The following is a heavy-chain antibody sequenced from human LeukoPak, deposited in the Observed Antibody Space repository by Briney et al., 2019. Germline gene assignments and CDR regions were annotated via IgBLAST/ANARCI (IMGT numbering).Heavy chain of an antibody. J-gene: IGHJ5*02. CDR1: GYSFTDYY. Sequence: ASVKVSCTASGYSFTDYYMHWVRQAPGQGLEWMGWINLNSGDIKSAQKFQRRVTMTRDTSITTVYMEVSWLTSDDTAIYYCARADRLHGGPYLIGPWGQGTLVTVSS. V-gene: IGHV1-2*02. CDR3: ARADRLHGGPYLIGP. D-gene: IGHD2-21*01. CDR2: INLNSGDI.